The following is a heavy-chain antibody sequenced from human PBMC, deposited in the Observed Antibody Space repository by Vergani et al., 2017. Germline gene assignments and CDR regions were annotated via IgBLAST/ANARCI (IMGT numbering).Heavy chain of an antibody. Sequence: QVQLVQSGAEVKKPGSSVKVSCKASGGTFSSYAISWVRQAPGQGLEWMGGIIPIFGTANYAQKFQGRVTITADKSTSTAYMELSRLRSDDTAVYYCARGIGSGSYYTDWYFDLWGRGTLVTVSS. V-gene: IGHV1-69*06. CDR3: ARGIGSGSYYTDWYFDL. J-gene: IGHJ2*01. D-gene: IGHD3-10*01. CDR2: IIPIFGTA. CDR1: GGTFSSYA.